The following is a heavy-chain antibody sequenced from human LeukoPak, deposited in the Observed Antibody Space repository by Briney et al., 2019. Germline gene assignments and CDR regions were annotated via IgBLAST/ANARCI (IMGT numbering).Heavy chain of an antibody. D-gene: IGHD3-22*01. Sequence: GGALRLSCAASGFTFSRYWMHWVRQVPGKGLVWVSLINSDGSRTYYADPVKVLFPISRENAKTTLYVKMNSLRAEDSAVYYCARDRPRDRLGYDSSGYYNSNWFDPWGQGTLVTVSS. CDR2: INSDGSRT. CDR1: GFTFSRYW. V-gene: IGHV3-74*01. J-gene: IGHJ5*02. CDR3: ARDRPRDRLGYDSSGYYNSNWFDP.